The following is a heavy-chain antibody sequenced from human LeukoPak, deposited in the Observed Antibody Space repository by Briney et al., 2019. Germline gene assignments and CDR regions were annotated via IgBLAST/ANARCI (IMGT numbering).Heavy chain of an antibody. CDR1: GYTFTSYG. J-gene: IGHJ5*02. V-gene: IGHV1-2*02. D-gene: IGHD3-10*01. Sequence: ASVKVSCKASGYTFTSYGISWVRQAPGQGLEWMGWINPNSGGTNYAQKFQGRVTMTRDTSISTAYMELSRLRSDDTAVYYCARDARFGELYNWFDPWGQGTLVTVSS. CDR2: INPNSGGT. CDR3: ARDARFGELYNWFDP.